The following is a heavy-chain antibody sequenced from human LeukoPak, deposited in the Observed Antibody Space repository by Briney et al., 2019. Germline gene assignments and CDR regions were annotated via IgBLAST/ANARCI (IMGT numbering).Heavy chain of an antibody. V-gene: IGHV3-23*01. CDR2: IGAGGAAT. D-gene: IGHD6-19*01. CDR3: GRPTKFWLIQGDGVDV. J-gene: IGHJ6*02. CDR1: AFTFTTYA. Sequence: PGASLRLSCAASAFTFTTYAITWVRQAPGKGLEWVSSIGAGGAATFYSDSVKGRFTISRDNSMNTLYLQMSSLRADDTAVYYCGRPTKFWLIQGDGVDVWGQGTTVTVSS.